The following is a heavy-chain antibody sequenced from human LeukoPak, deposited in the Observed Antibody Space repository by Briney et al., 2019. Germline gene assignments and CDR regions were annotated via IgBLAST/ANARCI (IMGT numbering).Heavy chain of an antibody. CDR1: GFTFSSYA. J-gene: IGHJ4*02. Sequence: GGSLRLSCAASGFTFSSYAMSWVRQAPGKGLEWVSAISGSGGSTYYADSVKGRFTIPRDNSKNTLYLQMNSLRADDTAVYYCAKVIIAVAGPPNYWGQGTLVTVSS. CDR2: ISGSGGST. V-gene: IGHV3-23*01. CDR3: AKVIIAVAGPPNY. D-gene: IGHD6-19*01.